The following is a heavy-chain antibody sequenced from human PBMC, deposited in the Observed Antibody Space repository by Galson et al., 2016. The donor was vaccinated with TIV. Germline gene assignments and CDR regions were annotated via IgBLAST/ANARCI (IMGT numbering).Heavy chain of an antibody. V-gene: IGHV3-23*01. Sequence: SLRLSCAASGFTFSSFAMSWVRQAPGKGLEWVSRISAGGGRTNYADSVKGRFTISRDNPKNTLYLQMSSLRADDTAVYFCAKMDSSGCDYVSRFDFWGQGTLATVSS. CDR1: GFTFSSFA. D-gene: IGHD3-22*01. J-gene: IGHJ4*02. CDR2: ISAGGGRT. CDR3: AKMDSSGCDYVSRFDF.